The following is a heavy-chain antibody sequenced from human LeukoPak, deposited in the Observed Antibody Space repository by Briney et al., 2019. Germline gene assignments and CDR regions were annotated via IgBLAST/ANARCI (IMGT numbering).Heavy chain of an antibody. CDR2: IIPIFGTA. CDR1: GGTFSSYA. J-gene: IGHJ4*02. CDR3: AREFRGHFDY. Sequence: ASVKVSCKASGGTFSSYAISWVRQAPGQGLEWMGGIIPIFGTANYAQKFQGRVTIIADESTSTAYMELSSLRSEDTAVYYCAREFRGHFDYWGQGTLVTVSS. V-gene: IGHV1-69*13.